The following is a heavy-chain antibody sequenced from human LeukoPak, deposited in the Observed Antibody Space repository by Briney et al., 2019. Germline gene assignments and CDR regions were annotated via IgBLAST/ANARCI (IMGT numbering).Heavy chain of an antibody. CDR2: IYYSGST. D-gene: IGHD3-3*01. V-gene: IGHV4-59*11. J-gene: IGHJ4*02. CDR1: GGSISSHY. CDR3: ARALKYYDLWSGYIDY. Sequence: LETLSLTCTVSGGSISSHYWSWIRQPAGKGLEWIGYIYYSGSTNYNPSLKSRVTISVDTSKNQFSLKLSSVTAADTAVYYCARALKYYDLWSGYIDYWGQGTLVTVSS.